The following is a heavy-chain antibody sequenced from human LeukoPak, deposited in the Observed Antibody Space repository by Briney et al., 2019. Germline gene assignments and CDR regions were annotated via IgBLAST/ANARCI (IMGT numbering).Heavy chain of an antibody. J-gene: IGHJ6*03. CDR3: ARGAGCSSTSCKAYYYYYMDV. CDR2: INHSGST. D-gene: IGHD2-2*01. V-gene: IGHV4-34*01. CDR1: GGSFSGYY. Sequence: SETLSLTCAVYGGSFSGYYWSWIRQPPGKGLEWIGEINHSGSTNYNPSLKSRVTISVDTSKNQFSLKLSSVTAADTAVYYCARGAGCSSTSCKAYYYYYMDVWGKGTTVTVSS.